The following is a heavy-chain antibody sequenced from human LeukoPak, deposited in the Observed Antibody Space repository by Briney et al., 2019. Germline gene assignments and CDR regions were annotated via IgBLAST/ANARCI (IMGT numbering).Heavy chain of an antibody. CDR3: AKAHFPYCSGGSYYQSDFDY. D-gene: IGHD2-15*01. J-gene: IGHJ4*02. CDR1: GFTFSSYA. V-gene: IGHV3-23*01. CDR2: ISCSGGST. Sequence: GGSLRLSCAASGFTFSSYAMSWVRQAPGKGLEWVSAISCSGGSTYYADSVKGRFTISRDNSKNTLYLQMNSLRAEDTAVYYCAKAHFPYCSGGSYYQSDFDYWGQGTLVTVSS.